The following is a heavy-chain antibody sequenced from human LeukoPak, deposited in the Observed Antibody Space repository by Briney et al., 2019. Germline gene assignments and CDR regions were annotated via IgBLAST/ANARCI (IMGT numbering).Heavy chain of an antibody. Sequence: PSETLSLTCTVSGGSITSFYWNWIRHPAGKGRGGVGRIDTSGSTNYNPSLKSRVTMSVDTSKNQFSLRLSSVTAADTAVYYCARGQWELLRYNYIDVWGKGTTVTVPS. CDR1: GGSITSFY. CDR3: ARGQWELLRYNYIDV. CDR2: IDTSGST. V-gene: IGHV4-4*07. J-gene: IGHJ6*03. D-gene: IGHD1-26*01.